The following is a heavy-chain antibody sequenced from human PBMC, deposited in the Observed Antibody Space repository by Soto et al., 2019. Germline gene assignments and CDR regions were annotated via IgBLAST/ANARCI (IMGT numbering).Heavy chain of an antibody. CDR1: GGAFSSYT. D-gene: IGHD1-26*01. CDR2: IIPILGIA. Sequence: QVQLVQSGAEVKKPGSSVKVSCKASGGAFSSYTISWVRQAPGQGLEWMGRIIPILGIANYAQKFQGRVTITADKTTSTADMELSSLRSEDTAVYYCARRSGSYGFFDYWGQGTLVTVSS. CDR3: ARRSGSYGFFDY. V-gene: IGHV1-69*02. J-gene: IGHJ4*02.